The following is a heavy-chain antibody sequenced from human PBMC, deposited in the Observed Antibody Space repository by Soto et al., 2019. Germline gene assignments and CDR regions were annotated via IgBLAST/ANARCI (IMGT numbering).Heavy chain of an antibody. D-gene: IGHD3-10*01. CDR3: ARELSGSYYNAHYYFDY. CDR2: IYYSGST. V-gene: IGHV4-39*01. Sequence: SETLSLTCTVSGGSISSSSYYWGWIRQPPGKGLEWIGSIYYSGSTYYNPSLKSRVTISVDTSKNQFSLKLSSVTAADTAVYYCARELSGSYYNAHYYFDYWGQGTLVTVSS. CDR1: GGSISSSSYY. J-gene: IGHJ4*02.